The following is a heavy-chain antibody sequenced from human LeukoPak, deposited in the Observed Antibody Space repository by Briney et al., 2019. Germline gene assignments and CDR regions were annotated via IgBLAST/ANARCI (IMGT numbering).Heavy chain of an antibody. D-gene: IGHD3-3*01. CDR1: GFTFGDYA. CDR3: TRVITIFGVVHYYFDY. Sequence: GGSLRLSCTASGFTFGDYAMSWFRQVPGKGLEWVGFIRSKAYGGTTEYAASVKGRFTISRDDSKSIAYLQMNSLKTEDTAVYYCTRVITIFGVVHYYFDYWGQGTLVTVSS. J-gene: IGHJ4*02. CDR2: IRSKAYGGTT. V-gene: IGHV3-49*03.